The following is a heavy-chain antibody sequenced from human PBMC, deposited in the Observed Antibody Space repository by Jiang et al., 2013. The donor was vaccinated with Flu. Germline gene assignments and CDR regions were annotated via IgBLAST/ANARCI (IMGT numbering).Heavy chain of an antibody. CDR3: ARGPYSNTWYPT. V-gene: IGHV1-46*01. D-gene: IGHD4-11*01. CDR1: ADILVTFY. CDR2: INPSAGIT. J-gene: IGHJ1*01. Sequence: SGAEVKKPGASVKVSCRTPADILVTFYIHWVRQAPGRGLEWMGFINPSAGITTYAPRFQGRVTMTRDMSSTTVYMELSRLRSEDTAIYYCARGPYSNTWYPTWGQGTL.